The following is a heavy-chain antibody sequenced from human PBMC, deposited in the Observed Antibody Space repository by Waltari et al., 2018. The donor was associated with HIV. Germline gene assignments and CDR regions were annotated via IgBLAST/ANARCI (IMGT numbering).Heavy chain of an antibody. CDR3: ARSVSSSWYGWFDP. CDR1: GGSIRSHY. CDR2: IYYSGST. Sequence: QVQLQESGPGLVKPSETLSLPCTVSGGSIRSHYRSWIRQPPGRGLGWIGYIYYSGSTTYNPALKSRVTISVDTSKNQFSLKLSSVTAADTAVYYCARSVSSSWYGWFDPWGQGTLVTVSS. D-gene: IGHD6-13*01. V-gene: IGHV4-59*11. J-gene: IGHJ5*02.